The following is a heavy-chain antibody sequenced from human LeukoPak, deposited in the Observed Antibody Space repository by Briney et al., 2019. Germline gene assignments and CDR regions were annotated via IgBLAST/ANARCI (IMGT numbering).Heavy chain of an antibody. J-gene: IGHJ3*02. CDR1: GFTFSSYA. V-gene: IGHV3-23*01. CDR3: AKIGYSSSWDDAFDI. D-gene: IGHD6-13*01. Sequence: PGGSLRLSCAASGFTFSSYAMSWVRQAPGKGLEWVSAISGSGGSTYYADSVKDRFTISRDNSKNTLYLQMNSLRAEDTAVYDCAKIGYSSSWDDAFDIWGQGTMVTVSS. CDR2: ISGSGGST.